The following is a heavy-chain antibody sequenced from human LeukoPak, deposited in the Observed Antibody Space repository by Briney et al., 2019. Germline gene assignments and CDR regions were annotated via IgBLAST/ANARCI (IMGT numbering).Heavy chain of an antibody. Sequence: SETLSLTCTVSGGSIISSDYHWGWVRQPPGKGLEWIGTISYSGNTDYNPSLRSRVTISVDTSNNQFSLRLSSVTAADTAVYYCARRDYCTSTSCYESYNWFDPWGQGTLVTVSS. J-gene: IGHJ5*02. CDR2: ISYSGNT. V-gene: IGHV4-39*01. CDR1: GGSIISSDYH. CDR3: ARRDYCTSTSCYESYNWFDP. D-gene: IGHD2-2*01.